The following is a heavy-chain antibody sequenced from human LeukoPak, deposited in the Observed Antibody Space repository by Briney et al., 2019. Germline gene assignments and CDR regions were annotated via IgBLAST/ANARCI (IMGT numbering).Heavy chain of an antibody. D-gene: IGHD3-22*01. CDR2: INSDGINT. V-gene: IGHV3-74*01. CDR3: XXXLGQYYDTSDNWFDP. CDR1: GFTFSNYW. J-gene: IGHJ5*02. Sequence: GGSLRLSCAASGFTFSNYWMHWVRQAPGKGLVWVSRINSDGINTSYADSVKGRFTISRDNAKNTLNLQMNSLRAEDTAVYYXXXXLGQYYDTSDNWFDPWGQGTLVTVSS.